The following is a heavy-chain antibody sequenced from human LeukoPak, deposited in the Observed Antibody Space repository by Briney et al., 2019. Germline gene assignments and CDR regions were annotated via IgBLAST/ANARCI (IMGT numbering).Heavy chain of an antibody. CDR3: ARDLASSGWFPNGY. CDR2: ISSSSSYI. J-gene: IGHJ4*02. Sequence: KPGGSLRLSCAASGFTFSSYSMNWVRQAPGKGLEWVSSISSSSSYIYYADSVKGRFTISRDNAKNSLYLQMNSLRAEDTAVYYCARDLASSGWFPNGYWGQGTLVTVSS. V-gene: IGHV3-21*01. CDR1: GFTFSSYS. D-gene: IGHD6-19*01.